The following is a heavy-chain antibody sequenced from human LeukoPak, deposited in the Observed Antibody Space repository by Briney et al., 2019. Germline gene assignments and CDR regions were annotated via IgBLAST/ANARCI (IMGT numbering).Heavy chain of an antibody. CDR3: ARVRNYYDSTLGYFDY. V-gene: IGHV4-31*03. Sequence: SQTLSLTCTVSGGSISSGGYYWSWIRQHPGKGLEWIGYIYYSGSTYYNPSLKSRVTISVDTSKNQFSLKLSSVTAADTAVYYCARVRNYYDSTLGYFDYWAREPWSPSPQ. J-gene: IGHJ4*02. CDR2: IYYSGST. D-gene: IGHD3-22*01. CDR1: GGSISSGGYY.